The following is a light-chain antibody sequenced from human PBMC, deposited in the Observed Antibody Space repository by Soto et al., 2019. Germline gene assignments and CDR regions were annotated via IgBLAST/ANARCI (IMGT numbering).Light chain of an antibody. V-gene: IGLV2-11*01. CDR3: RSYAGRNTWV. CDR2: DVS. CDR1: SSDVGGYNY. Sequence: QSALTQPRSVSGSPGHSVTLSCTGTSSDVGGYNYISWYQHHPGKAPKVMIYDVSKRPSGVPDRFSGSKSGNTVSLTISGRQAEDAADYYCRSYAGRNTWVFGGGTKLTVL. J-gene: IGLJ2*01.